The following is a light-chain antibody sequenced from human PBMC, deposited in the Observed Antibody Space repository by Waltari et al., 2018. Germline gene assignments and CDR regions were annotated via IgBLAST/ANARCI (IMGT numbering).Light chain of an antibody. CDR1: RSNIGNNY. Sequence: QSVLTQPPSASGTPGQRVTISCSGSRSNIGNNYVYWYQQPPGTAPKLLIYRNNRRPAGVPDLFSGSKAGTSASLAISGLRSEDEADYYCAAWDDSLSGRVFGGGTKVTVL. CDR3: AAWDDSLSGRV. V-gene: IGLV1-47*01. J-gene: IGLJ3*02. CDR2: RNN.